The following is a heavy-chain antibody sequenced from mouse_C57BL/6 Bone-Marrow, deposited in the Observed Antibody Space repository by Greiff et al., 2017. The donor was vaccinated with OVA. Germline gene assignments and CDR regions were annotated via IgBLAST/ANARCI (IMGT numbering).Heavy chain of an antibody. CDR1: GFSLTSYG. CDR2: IWSGGST. J-gene: IGHJ3*01. CDR3: AKNRGYDPSFAY. D-gene: IGHD2-3*01. Sequence: QVQLQQSGPGLVQPSQSLSITCTVSGFSLTSYGVHWVRQSPGKGLEWLGVIWSGGSTDYNAAFISRLSISKDNSKSQVFFKMNSLQADDTAIYYCAKNRGYDPSFAYWGQGTLVTVSA. V-gene: IGHV2-2*01.